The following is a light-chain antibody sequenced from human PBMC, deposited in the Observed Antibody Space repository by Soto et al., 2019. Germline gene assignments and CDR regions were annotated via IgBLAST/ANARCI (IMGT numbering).Light chain of an antibody. Sequence: EIDMTQSPATLSLSPGERATLSCRASQNINTNLAWYQQSPGRAPRLFIYHTSTRATGIPDRFSGSGSGTEFTLTISSLQSEDFALYYCQQYTVWPFTFGGGTTVDIK. J-gene: IGKJ4*01. CDR2: HTS. V-gene: IGKV3-15*01. CDR3: QQYTVWPFT. CDR1: QNINTN.